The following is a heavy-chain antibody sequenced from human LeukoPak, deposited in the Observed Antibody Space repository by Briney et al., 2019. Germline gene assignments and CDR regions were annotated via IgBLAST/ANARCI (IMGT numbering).Heavy chain of an antibody. CDR1: GFTFTTYA. CDR2: ISGSGRNT. D-gene: IGHD2-21*02. J-gene: IGHJ4*02. V-gene: IGHV3-23*01. Sequence: GGSLRLSCAASGFTFTTYAMSWVRQAPGKGLERVSAISGSGRNTYYADSVKGRFTISRDNSKNTLYLRMDSLTAEDTAVYYCANLGGDLYAFDYWGQGTLVTVSS. CDR3: ANLGGDLYAFDY.